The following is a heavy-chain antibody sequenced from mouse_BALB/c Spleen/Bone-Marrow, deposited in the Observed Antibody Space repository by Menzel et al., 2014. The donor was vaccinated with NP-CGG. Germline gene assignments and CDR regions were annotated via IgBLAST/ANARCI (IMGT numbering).Heavy chain of an antibody. CDR3: ARGGYGNGYYAMDY. D-gene: IGHD2-10*02. V-gene: IGHV1-14*01. J-gene: IGHJ4*01. Sequence: EVKLMESGPELVKPGASVKMSCKASGYTFTSYVMHWVKQKPGQGLEWIGYINPYNDGTKYNETFKGKATLTSDKSSSTAYMGLSSLTSEDSAAYYCARGGYGNGYYAMDYWGQGTSVTVSS. CDR2: INPYNDGT. CDR1: GYTFTSYV.